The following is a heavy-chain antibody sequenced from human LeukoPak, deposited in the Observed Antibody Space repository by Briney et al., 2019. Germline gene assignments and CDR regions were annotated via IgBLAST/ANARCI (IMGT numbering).Heavy chain of an antibody. CDR2: INPNSGGT. D-gene: IGHD3-22*01. V-gene: IGHV1-2*02. J-gene: IGHJ3*02. CDR3: ARPYYYDRGVSFGAFDI. Sequence: ASVKVSCKASGYTFTGCYMHWVRQAPGQGLEWMGWINPNSGGTNYAQKFQGRVTMTRDTSISTAYMELSRLRSDDTAVYYCARPYYYDRGVSFGAFDIWGQGTMVTVSS. CDR1: GYTFTGCY.